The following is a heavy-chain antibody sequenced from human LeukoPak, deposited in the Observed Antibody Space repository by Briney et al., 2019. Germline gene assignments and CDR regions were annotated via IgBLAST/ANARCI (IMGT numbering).Heavy chain of an antibody. D-gene: IGHD1-7*01. CDR2: ISYDGSNK. V-gene: IGHV3-30-3*01. CDR3: AKDMYGQGNSNDAFDI. Sequence: GGSLRLSCAASAFTFSTYAIHWVRQAPGKGLEWVAVISYDGSNKYYADSVKGRFTISRDNSKNTLYLQMNSLRAEDTAVYYCAKDMYGQGNSNDAFDIWGQGTMVTVSS. CDR1: AFTFSTYA. J-gene: IGHJ3*02.